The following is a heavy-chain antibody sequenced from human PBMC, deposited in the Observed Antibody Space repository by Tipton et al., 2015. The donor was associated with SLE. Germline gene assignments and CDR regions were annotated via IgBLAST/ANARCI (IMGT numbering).Heavy chain of an antibody. CDR3: ARATVTSSRGYYGMDV. CDR1: GGSISSYY. J-gene: IGHJ6*02. V-gene: IGHV4-59*01. Sequence: TLSLTCTVSGGSISSYYWSWIRQPPGKGLEWIGYINNTGSTNYNPSLQSRVTISTHTSKNQLSLKLSSVTPADTAVYYCARATVTSSRGYYGMDVWGQGTTVTVSS. CDR2: INNTGST. D-gene: IGHD4-11*01.